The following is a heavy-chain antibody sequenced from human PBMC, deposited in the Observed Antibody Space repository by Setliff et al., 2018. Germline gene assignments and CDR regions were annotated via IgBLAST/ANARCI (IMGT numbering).Heavy chain of an antibody. CDR3: ARTSTARYFDL. CDR1: DFSVSSVYY. J-gene: IGHJ2*01. D-gene: IGHD2-2*01. V-gene: IGHV4-38-2*01. CDR2: VYYSGTT. Sequence: SETLSLTCAVSDFSVSSVYYWGWIRQSPGKGLEWIASVYYSGTTYYNPSLESRVTMSIDTSKSHFSLNLYSVTAADTAVYYCARTSTARYFDLWGRGTLVTVS.